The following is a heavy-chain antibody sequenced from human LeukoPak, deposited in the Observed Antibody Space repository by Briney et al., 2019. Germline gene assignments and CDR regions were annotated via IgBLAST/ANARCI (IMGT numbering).Heavy chain of an antibody. V-gene: IGHV4-39*07. CDR1: GGSISSSSYY. CDR3: ARDRGSSWSFYYYYMDV. Sequence: PSEALSLTCTVSGGSISSSSYYWGWIRQPPGKGLEWIGSIYYSGSTYYNPSLKSRVTMSVDTSKNQFSLKLSSVTAADTAVYYCARDRGSSWSFYYYYMDVWGKGTTVTISS. D-gene: IGHD6-13*01. CDR2: IYYSGST. J-gene: IGHJ6*03.